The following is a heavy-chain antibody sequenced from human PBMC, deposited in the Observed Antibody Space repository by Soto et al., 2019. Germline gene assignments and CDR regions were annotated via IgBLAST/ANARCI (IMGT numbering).Heavy chain of an antibody. V-gene: IGHV3-30-3*01. CDR3: ARGSEVAAYFDY. Sequence: PGGSLRLSCAASGFSFHGSAMHWVRQAPGKGLEWVTFISYDGSTKYYAESVRGRFTISRDNSKTTLYLQMNSLRAEDTAVYYCARGSEVAAYFDYWGQGTLVTVSS. D-gene: IGHD6-19*01. CDR2: ISYDGSTK. CDR1: GFSFHGSA. J-gene: IGHJ4*02.